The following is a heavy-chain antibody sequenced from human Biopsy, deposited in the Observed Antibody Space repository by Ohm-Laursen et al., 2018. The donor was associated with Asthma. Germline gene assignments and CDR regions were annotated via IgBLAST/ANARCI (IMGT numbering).Heavy chain of an antibody. CDR3: ARGPPVDRED. D-gene: IGHD5-24*01. Sequence: SDTLSLTCAVSGGSISSSSYYWGWIRQPPGKGLEWIGSIYYNGRTYYNPSLKSRVTISVDTSKKQLSLQLSSVTAADTAVYYCARGPPVDREDWGQGTLVTVSS. CDR2: IYYNGRT. V-gene: IGHV4-39*01. J-gene: IGHJ4*02. CDR1: GGSISSSSYY.